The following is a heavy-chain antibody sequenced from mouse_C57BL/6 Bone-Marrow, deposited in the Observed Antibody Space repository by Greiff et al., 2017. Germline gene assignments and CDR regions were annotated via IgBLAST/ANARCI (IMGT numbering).Heavy chain of an antibody. D-gene: IGHD1-1*01. CDR2: INPDSSTI. V-gene: IGHV4-1*01. CDR1: GIDFSRYW. J-gene: IGHJ2*01. Sequence: EVKLLESGGGLVQPGGSLKLSCAASGIDFSRYWMSWVRRAPGKGLEWIGEINPDSSTINYAPSLKDKFIISRDNAKNTLYLQMSKVRSEDTALYYCARRRDYYGSSYFDYWGQGTTLTVSS. CDR3: ARRRDYYGSSYFDY.